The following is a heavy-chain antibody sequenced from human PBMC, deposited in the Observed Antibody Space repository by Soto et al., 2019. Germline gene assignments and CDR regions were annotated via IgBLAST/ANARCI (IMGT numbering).Heavy chain of an antibody. Sequence: QVQLQESGPGLVKPSGTLSLTCAVSGASMTSSHWWSWVRQPPGKGRGWIGEIYHTGSANYKPSLESRVTISVDKSKNRFSLILTSVTAADTATYYCARRTTGSGWYPMFDTWGQGALVTVSS. CDR2: IYHTGSA. V-gene: IGHV4-4*02. CDR1: GASMTSSHW. CDR3: ARRTTGSGWYPMFDT. D-gene: IGHD6-19*01. J-gene: IGHJ5*02.